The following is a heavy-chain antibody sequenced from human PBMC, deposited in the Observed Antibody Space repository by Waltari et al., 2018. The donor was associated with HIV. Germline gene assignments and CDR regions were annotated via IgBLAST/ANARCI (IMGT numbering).Heavy chain of an antibody. CDR1: GGTFSSYA. D-gene: IGHD3-3*01. J-gene: IGHJ5*02. V-gene: IGHV1-69*12. CDR2: LIPISGTT. Sequence: QVQLVQSGAAVKKPGSSVKVSCKASGGTFSSYAISWVRQAPGQGLEWMGELIPISGTTNYAQKYQGRVRITADESTSTASMGLNSLKAEDTAVYYCARLGRSRFLEWIPFDPWGQGTLVTVSS. CDR3: ARLGRSRFLEWIPFDP.